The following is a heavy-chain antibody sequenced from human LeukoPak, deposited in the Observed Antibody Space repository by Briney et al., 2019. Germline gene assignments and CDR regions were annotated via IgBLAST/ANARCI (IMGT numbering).Heavy chain of an antibody. CDR3: ARKETTVVTHRGDWFDP. Sequence: SETLSLTCVVRGGSFTGLFWSWIRQAPGKGLEWIGEINHFGSTSYSPSLKSRVTMSVDASKKQLFLNLSSVTAADTAVYYCARKETTVVTHRGDWFDPWGQGILVTVSS. CDR1: GGSFTGLF. V-gene: IGHV4-34*01. D-gene: IGHD4-23*01. CDR2: INHFGST. J-gene: IGHJ5*02.